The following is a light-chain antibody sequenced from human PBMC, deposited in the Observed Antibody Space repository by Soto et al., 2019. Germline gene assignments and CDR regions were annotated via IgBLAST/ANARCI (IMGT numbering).Light chain of an antibody. Sequence: QSVLTQPPSVSETPGQTVSISCTGSNSNIASNTVNWYQHLPGTAPKLLIYYNNQRPSGVPDRFSGSKSGTSASLAISGLQSEDESDYYCAAWDDTLNRYVFGTGTKVTVL. CDR3: AAWDDTLNRYV. CDR2: YNN. CDR1: NSNIASNT. J-gene: IGLJ1*01. V-gene: IGLV1-44*01.